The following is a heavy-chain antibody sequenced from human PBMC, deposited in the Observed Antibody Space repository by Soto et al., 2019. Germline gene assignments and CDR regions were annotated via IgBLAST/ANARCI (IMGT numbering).Heavy chain of an antibody. J-gene: IGHJ4*02. V-gene: IGHV4-39*01. CDR2: IYYSGSP. D-gene: IGHD6-13*01. CDR3: TRHEGGAAADRPLDY. Sequence: QLRLHESGPGLVKSSETLSLTCTVSGGSIRSSTYYWGWIRQPPGKGLEWIGSIYYSGSPHNTPSLKSRVTMSVDTSTNQFSLKLNSVTAADTAVYYCTRHEGGAAADRPLDYWGQGTLVTVSS. CDR1: GGSIRSSTYY.